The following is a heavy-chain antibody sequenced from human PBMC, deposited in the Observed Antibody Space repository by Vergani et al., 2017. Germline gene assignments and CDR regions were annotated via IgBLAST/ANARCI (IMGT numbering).Heavy chain of an antibody. CDR2: IIPILGIA. J-gene: IGHJ4*02. CDR3: ARDVRDGYNYRSDY. V-gene: IGHV1-69*08. Sequence: QVQLVQSGAEVKKPGSSVKVSCKASGGTFSSYTISWVRQAPGQGLEWMGRIIPILGIANYAQKFQGRVTITADKSTSTAYMELSSLRSEDTVVYYCARDVRDGYNYRSDYWGQGTLVTVSS. CDR1: GGTFSSYT. D-gene: IGHD5-24*01.